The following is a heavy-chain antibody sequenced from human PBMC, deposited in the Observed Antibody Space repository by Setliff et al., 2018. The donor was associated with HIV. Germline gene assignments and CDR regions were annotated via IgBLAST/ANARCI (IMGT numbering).Heavy chain of an antibody. D-gene: IGHD2-2*01. CDR3: ASRVPAARHFDY. CDR1: GGSIRSHY. V-gene: IGHV4-59*11. Sequence: PSETLSLTCTVSGGSIRSHYWNWIRQSPGKGLEWIAYFYYSGGPNYNPSLKSRVTMSLDRFKNQFSLKLTSVTAADTAVYYCASRVPAARHFDYWGQGTLVTVSS. CDR2: FYYSGGP. J-gene: IGHJ4*02.